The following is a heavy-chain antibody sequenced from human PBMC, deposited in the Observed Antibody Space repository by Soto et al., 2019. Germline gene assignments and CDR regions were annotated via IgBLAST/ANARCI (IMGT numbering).Heavy chain of an antibody. CDR3: ARNPWGVAGTDY. J-gene: IGHJ4*02. D-gene: IGHD6-19*01. Sequence: GGSLSLSCAASGFPFSTFWMSWVRQAPGKGLEWVANIKPGGSEKYYVDSVKGRFTISRDDTKNSLYLQMNSLRAEDTAVYYCARNPWGVAGTDYWGQGTLVTVSS. CDR2: IKPGGSEK. CDR1: GFPFSTFW. V-gene: IGHV3-7*01.